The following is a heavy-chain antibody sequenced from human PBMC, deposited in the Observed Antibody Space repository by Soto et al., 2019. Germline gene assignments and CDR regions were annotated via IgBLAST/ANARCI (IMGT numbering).Heavy chain of an antibody. CDR3: AKGTLVKPPGTRAFDV. CDR2: LGVRST. Sequence: GGSLRLSCPVSGFTFRNYAMSWVRQAPGMGLEWVSTLGVRSTYYADSVKGRFTISRDNSNNALYLQMNSLRVGDTAVYYCAKGTLVKPPGTRAFDVWGQGTMVTVSS. D-gene: IGHD6-13*01. J-gene: IGHJ3*01. V-gene: IGHV3-23*01. CDR1: GFTFRNYA.